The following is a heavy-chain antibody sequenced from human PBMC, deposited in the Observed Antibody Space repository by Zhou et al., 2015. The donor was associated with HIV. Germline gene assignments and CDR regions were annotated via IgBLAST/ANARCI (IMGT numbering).Heavy chain of an antibody. CDR1: GGTFSSYA. J-gene: IGHJ3*02. Sequence: QVQLVQSGAEVKKPGSSVKVSCKASGGTFSSYAISWVRQAPGQGLEWMGGIIPIFGTANYAQKFQGRVTITADESTSTAYMELSSLRSEDTAVYYCARGIEYSSSWDNIAFDIWGQGDKWSPSLQ. D-gene: IGHD6-13*01. CDR3: ARGIEYSSSWDNIAFDI. V-gene: IGHV1-69*01. CDR2: IIPIFGTA.